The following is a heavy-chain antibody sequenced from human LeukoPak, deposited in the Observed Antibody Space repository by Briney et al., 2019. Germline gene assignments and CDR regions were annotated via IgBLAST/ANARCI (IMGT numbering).Heavy chain of an antibody. Sequence: SETLSLTCTVSGGSISSSSYYWGWIRQPPGKGLEWIGSIYYSGSTYYNPSLKSRVTISVDTSKNQFSLKLSSVTAADTAVYYCARGGYSGSPRLRKFDYWGQGTLVTVSS. CDR2: IYYSGST. J-gene: IGHJ4*02. CDR1: GGSISSSSYY. CDR3: ARGGYSGSPRLRKFDY. V-gene: IGHV4-39*01. D-gene: IGHD1-26*01.